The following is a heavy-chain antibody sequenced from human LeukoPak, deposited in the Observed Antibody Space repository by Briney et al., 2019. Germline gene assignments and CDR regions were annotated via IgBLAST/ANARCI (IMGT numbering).Heavy chain of an antibody. V-gene: IGHV3-30*02. D-gene: IGHD3-10*01. J-gene: IGHJ4*02. CDR3: AKSLYGGSGSYYSAYYFDY. CDR2: IRYDGSNK. CDR1: GFTFSSYG. Sequence: GGSLRLSCAASGFTFSSYGMHWVRQAPGKGLEGVAFIRYDGSNKYYADSVKGRFTISRDNSKNTLYLQMNSLRAEDTAVYYCAKSLYGGSGSYYSAYYFDYWGQGTLVTVSS.